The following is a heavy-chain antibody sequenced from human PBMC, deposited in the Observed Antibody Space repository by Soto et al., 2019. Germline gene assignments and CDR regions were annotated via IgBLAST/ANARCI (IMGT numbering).Heavy chain of an antibody. D-gene: IGHD5-12*01. CDR1: GGSVSNNNW. V-gene: IGHV4-4*02. J-gene: IGHJ4*02. CDR3: TKNSAYAIDY. CDR2: IHHSGGT. Sequence: QVQLQESGPGLVKPSGTLSLSCAVSGGSVSNNNWWSWVRQSPGNGLEWIEEIHHSGGTSYNPSLGRRATLAVDKSKQELSLRLTYVTAADTAVYYCTKNSAYAIDYWGLGILVTVSS.